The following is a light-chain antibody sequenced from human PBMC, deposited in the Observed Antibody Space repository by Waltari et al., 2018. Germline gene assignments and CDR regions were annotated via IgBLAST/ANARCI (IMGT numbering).Light chain of an antibody. Sequence: QSVLTQPPSVSGTPGQRVTISCSGTTSNLGSNSVSWYQQLPGTAPKLLIYRNYQRPSGVPTRFSGSRSGTSASLAISGLQSEDEADYYCATWDDTLSGPRVFGGGTRLTVL. CDR2: RNY. CDR3: ATWDDTLSGPRV. V-gene: IGLV1-47*01. CDR1: TSNLGSNS. J-gene: IGLJ3*02.